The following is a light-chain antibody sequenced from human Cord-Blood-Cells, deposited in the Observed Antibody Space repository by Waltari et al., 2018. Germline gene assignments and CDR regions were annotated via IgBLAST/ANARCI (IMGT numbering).Light chain of an antibody. CDR2: AAS. Sequence: DIQITQSPSSLSAPVGDRVTIPCRARQSISSYLNWYQQKPGKAPKLLNYAASSLQSGVPSRFSVSGSGTDFTLTISSLQPEDFATYYCQQSYSTPLLTFGGGTKVEIK. J-gene: IGKJ4*01. CDR1: QSISSY. V-gene: IGKV1-39*01. CDR3: QQSYSTPLLT.